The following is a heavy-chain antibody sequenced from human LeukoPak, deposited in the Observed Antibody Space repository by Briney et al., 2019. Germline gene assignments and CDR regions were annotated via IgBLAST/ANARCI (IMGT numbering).Heavy chain of an antibody. CDR3: ASGMAVQPSYFDY. J-gene: IGHJ4*02. CDR1: GGSMSSYC. Sequence: SETLSPASTVSGGSMSSYCCGCVRQPPGKGLEWIGYIYYTGSTNYNPSLKSRVTISVDTSKNQFYLKLSSVTAADTAVYYCASGMAVQPSYFDYWGQGTLVTVSS. CDR2: IYYTGST. V-gene: IGHV4-59*01. D-gene: IGHD3-10*01.